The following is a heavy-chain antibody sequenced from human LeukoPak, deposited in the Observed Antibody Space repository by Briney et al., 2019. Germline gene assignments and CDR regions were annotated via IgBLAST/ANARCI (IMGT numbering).Heavy chain of an antibody. V-gene: IGHV3-23*01. Sequence: GGSLRLSCAASGFTFSSYSMNWVRQAPGKGLEWVSAISGSGGSTYYADSVKGRFTISRDNSKNTLYLQMNSLRAEDTAVYYCAKDLDYGDYVPVARGWFDPWGQGTLVTVSS. CDR3: AKDLDYGDYVPVARGWFDP. CDR2: ISGSGGST. CDR1: GFTFSSYS. J-gene: IGHJ5*02. D-gene: IGHD4-17*01.